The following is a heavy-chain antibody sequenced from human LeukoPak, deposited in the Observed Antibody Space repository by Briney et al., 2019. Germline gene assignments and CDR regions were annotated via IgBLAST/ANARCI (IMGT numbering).Heavy chain of an antibody. D-gene: IGHD3-22*01. CDR1: GASISSNY. CDR2: FYYSGSS. Sequence: SETLSLTCTVSGASISSNYWSWIRQPPGKGLEWIGYFYYSGSSDYNPSLRSRLTISLDTSKNQVSLKLSSVTAADTAVYYCARESVYYDSSGPGVHNWFDPWGQGTLVTVSS. CDR3: ARESVYYDSSGPGVHNWFDP. J-gene: IGHJ5*02. V-gene: IGHV4-59*01.